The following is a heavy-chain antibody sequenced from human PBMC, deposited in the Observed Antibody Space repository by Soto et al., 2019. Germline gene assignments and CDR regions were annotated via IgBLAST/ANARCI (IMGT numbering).Heavy chain of an antibody. D-gene: IGHD2-15*01. J-gene: IGHJ4*02. CDR1: GFTFSSYA. CDR3: ARDSVVVVAATRPPVFDY. Sequence: PGGSLRLSCAASGFTFSSYAMHWVRQAPGKGLEWVAVISYDGSNKYYADSVKGRFTISRDNSKNTLYLQMNSLRAEDTAVYYCARDSVVVVAATRPPVFDYWGQGTLVTVP. CDR2: ISYDGSNK. V-gene: IGHV3-30-3*01.